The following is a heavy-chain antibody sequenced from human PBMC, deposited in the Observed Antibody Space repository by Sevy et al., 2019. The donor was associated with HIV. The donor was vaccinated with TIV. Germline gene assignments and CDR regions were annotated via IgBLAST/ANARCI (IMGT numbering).Heavy chain of an antibody. CDR1: GFTFSSYW. CDR3: ARGSGDY. Sequence: GGSLRLSCAASGFTFSSYWMTWVRQAPGKGLEWVAKIKQDGSEKYHVASVKGRFTISRENAKNSLYLQMNGLRDEDTAVYYCARGSGDYWGQGTLVTVSS. CDR2: IKQDGSEK. J-gene: IGHJ4*02. V-gene: IGHV3-7*01.